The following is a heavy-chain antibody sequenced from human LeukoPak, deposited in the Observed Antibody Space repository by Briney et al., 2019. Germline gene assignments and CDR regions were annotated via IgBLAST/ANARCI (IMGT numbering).Heavy chain of an antibody. CDR2: IWYDGSNK. Sequence: PGGSLRLSCAASGFTFSSYGMHWVRQAPGKGLEWVAVIWYDGSNKYYADSVKGRFTISRDNSKNTLYLQMNSLRAEDTAVYYCARDLGFTMIEFGWFDPWGQGTPVTVSS. V-gene: IGHV3-33*01. CDR3: ARDLGFTMIEFGWFDP. CDR1: GFTFSSYG. J-gene: IGHJ5*02. D-gene: IGHD3-22*01.